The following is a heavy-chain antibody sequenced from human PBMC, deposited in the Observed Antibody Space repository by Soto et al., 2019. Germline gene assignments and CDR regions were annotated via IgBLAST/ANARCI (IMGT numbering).Heavy chain of an antibody. D-gene: IGHD3-10*01. V-gene: IGHV4-39*01. J-gene: IGHJ4*02. Sequence: SETLSLTCTVSGGSISSSSYYWGWIRQPPGKGLEWIGSIYYSGSTYYNPSLKSRVTISVDTSKNQFSLKLSSVTAADTAVYYCATEGGGFGVPWGQGTLVTVSS. CDR1: GGSISSSSYY. CDR3: ATEGGGFGVP. CDR2: IYYSGST.